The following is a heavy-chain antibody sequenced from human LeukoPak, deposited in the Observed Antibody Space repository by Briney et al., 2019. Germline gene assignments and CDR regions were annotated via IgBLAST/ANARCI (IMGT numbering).Heavy chain of an antibody. J-gene: IGHJ3*02. V-gene: IGHV3-30*02. CDR1: GFTFSSYG. D-gene: IGHD5-18*01. CDR2: IRYDGSNK. Sequence: GGSLRLSCAASGFTFSSYGMHWVRQAPGKGLEWVAFIRYDGSNKYYADSVKGRFTISRDNSKNTLYLQMNSLRAEDTAVYYCAKDLELWSLRVAFDIWGQGTMVTVSS. CDR3: AKDLELWSLRVAFDI.